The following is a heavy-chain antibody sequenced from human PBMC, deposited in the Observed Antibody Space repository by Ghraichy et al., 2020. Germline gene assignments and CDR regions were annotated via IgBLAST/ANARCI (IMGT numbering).Heavy chain of an antibody. Sequence: ASVKVSCKASGYTFTSYGISWVRQAPGQGLEWMGWISAYNGNTNYAQKLQGRVTMTTDTSTSTAYMELRSLRSDDTAVYYCARVYKYDFWSGYSYWGQGTLVTVSS. J-gene: IGHJ4*02. D-gene: IGHD3-3*01. V-gene: IGHV1-18*01. CDR3: ARVYKYDFWSGYSY. CDR2: ISAYNGNT. CDR1: GYTFTSYG.